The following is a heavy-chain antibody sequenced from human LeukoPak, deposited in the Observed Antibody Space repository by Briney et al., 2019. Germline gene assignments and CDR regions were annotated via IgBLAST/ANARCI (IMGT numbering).Heavy chain of an antibody. CDR1: GFSFSTYA. Sequence: GGSLRLSCAASGFSFSTYAMHWVRQAPGQGLEWVAVISYDGSNKYYADYVKGRFTISRDTSKNTLYLQMDSLRAEDTAVYYCARDFYIISWYFFDYGGQGTLVTVSS. J-gene: IGHJ4*02. CDR2: ISYDGSNK. V-gene: IGHV3-30*04. D-gene: IGHD6-13*01. CDR3: ARDFYIISWYFFDY.